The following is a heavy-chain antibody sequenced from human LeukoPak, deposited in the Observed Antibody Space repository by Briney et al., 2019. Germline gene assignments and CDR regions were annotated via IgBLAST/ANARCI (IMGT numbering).Heavy chain of an antibody. CDR2: ISYDGSNK. D-gene: IGHD1-1*01. CDR1: GFTFSSYA. Sequence: GGSLRLSCSASGFTFSSYAMHWVRQAPGKGLEWVTVISYDGSNKDYADSVEGRFTISRDNSKNTLYLQMNSLRTDDTAVYYCARVWKRAYYFDCWGQGTLVTVSS. CDR3: ARVWKRAYYFDC. J-gene: IGHJ4*02. V-gene: IGHV3-30-3*01.